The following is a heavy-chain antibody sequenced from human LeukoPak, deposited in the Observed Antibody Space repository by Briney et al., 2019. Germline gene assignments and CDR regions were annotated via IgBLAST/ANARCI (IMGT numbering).Heavy chain of an antibody. V-gene: IGHV3-48*02. J-gene: IGHJ4*02. D-gene: IGHD5-18*01. CDR2: MSTSGSI. CDR1: GFTLSIYT. Sequence: GGSLRLSCAASGFTLSIYTMKWVRQAPGKGLEWVSYMSTSGSISYADSVKGRFTISRDNAKNSLYLQMNSLRDEDTAVYYCARMIDYNYGYAFDYWGQGTLVTVSS. CDR3: ARMIDYNYGYAFDY.